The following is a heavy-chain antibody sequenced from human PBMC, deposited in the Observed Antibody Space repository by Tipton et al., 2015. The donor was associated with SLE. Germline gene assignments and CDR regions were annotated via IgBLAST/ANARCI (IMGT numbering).Heavy chain of an antibody. CDR3: ARGRWSGYYWGWFDP. Sequence: TLSLTCTVSGYSISSGYYWGWIRQSPGKGLEWIGTIYHSGSTWYNPSLKSRVTISVDKNQFSLKLSSVTAADTAVYYCARGRWSGYYWGWFDPWGQGTLVTVPS. CDR1: GYSISSGYY. V-gene: IGHV4-38-2*02. D-gene: IGHD3-3*01. CDR2: IYHSGST. J-gene: IGHJ5*02.